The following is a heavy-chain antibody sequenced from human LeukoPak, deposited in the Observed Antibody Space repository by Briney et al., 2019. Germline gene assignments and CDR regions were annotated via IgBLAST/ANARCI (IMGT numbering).Heavy chain of an antibody. CDR1: GFTFSSYA. D-gene: IGHD4-11*01. J-gene: IGHJ6*02. CDR2: ISGSGGST. CDR3: AKDSNAPLYGMDV. V-gene: IGHV3-23*01. Sequence: RGSLRLSCAASGFTFSSYAMSWVRQAPGKGLEWVSAISGSGGSTYYADSVKGRFTISRDNSKNTLYLQMNSLRAEDTAVYYCAKDSNAPLYGMDVWGQGTTVTVSS.